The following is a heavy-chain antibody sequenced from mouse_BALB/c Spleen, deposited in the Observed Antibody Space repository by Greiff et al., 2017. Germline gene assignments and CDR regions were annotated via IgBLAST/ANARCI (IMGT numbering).Heavy chain of an antibody. J-gene: IGHJ3*01. V-gene: IGHV3-6*02. CDR3: ARMVLRLHWFAY. CDR1: GYSITSGYY. Sequence: DVKLQESGPGLVKPSQSLSLTCSVTGYSITSGYYWNWIRQFPGNKLEWMGYISYDGSNNYNPSLKNRISITRDTSKNQFFLKLNSVTTEDTATYYCARMVLRLHWFAYWGQGTLVTVSA. CDR2: ISYDGSN. D-gene: IGHD1-2*01.